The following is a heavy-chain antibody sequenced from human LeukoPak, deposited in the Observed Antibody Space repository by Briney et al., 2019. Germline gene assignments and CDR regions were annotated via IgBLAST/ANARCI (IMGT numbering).Heavy chain of an antibody. D-gene: IGHD6-25*01. V-gene: IGHV3-74*01. CDR3: ERGRLPRNDS. CDR2: IASDGSST. CDR1: GFTFSSYW. Sequence: GGSLRLSCAASGFTFSSYWMNWVRQAPGKGLVWVSRIASDGSSTTYADSVKGRFSISRDNAKNTLYLQMNSLRVEDTAVYYCERGRLPRNDSSCPGTLVT. J-gene: IGHJ4*02.